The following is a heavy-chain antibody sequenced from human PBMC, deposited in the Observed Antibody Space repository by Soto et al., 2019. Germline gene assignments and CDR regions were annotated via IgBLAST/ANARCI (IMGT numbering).Heavy chain of an antibody. J-gene: IGHJ6*02. D-gene: IGHD3-22*01. V-gene: IGHV1-69*06. CDR2: IIPIFGTA. CDR1: GGTFSSYA. CDR3: ATADSSGYYSPRLGYYYGMDV. Sequence: QVQLVQSGAEVKKPGSSVKVSCKASGGTFSSYAISWVRQAPGQGLEWMGGIIPIFGTANYAQKFQGRVTITADKSTSRADMELSSLRSEDTAVYYCATADSSGYYSPRLGYYYGMDVWGQGTTVTVSS.